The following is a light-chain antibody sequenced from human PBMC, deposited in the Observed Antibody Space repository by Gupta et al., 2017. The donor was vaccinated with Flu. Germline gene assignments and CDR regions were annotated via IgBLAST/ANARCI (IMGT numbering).Light chain of an antibody. V-gene: IGLV3-25*03. CDR3: QSADNSGTYVV. Sequence: SYELTQPPSVSVSPGQTATITRSGNTLSTQYTYWYQQKPGQAPVLVIFKDTERPSGIPERFSGSNSGTTVTLTISGVQAEDEAAYYCQSADNSGTYVVFGGGTKLTV. J-gene: IGLJ2*01. CDR1: TLSTQY. CDR2: KDT.